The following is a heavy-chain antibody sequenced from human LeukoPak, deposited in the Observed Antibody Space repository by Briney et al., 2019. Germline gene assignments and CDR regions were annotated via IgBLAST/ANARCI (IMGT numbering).Heavy chain of an antibody. CDR2: INHSGST. CDR1: GGSFSGYY. Sequence: PSETLSLTCAVYGGSFSGYYWSWIRQPPGKGLEWIREINHSGSTNYNPSLKSRVTISVDTSKNQFSLKLSSVTAADTAVYYCARLWSTDCSGGSCPHQPNSWGQGTLVTVSS. D-gene: IGHD2-15*01. V-gene: IGHV4-34*01. CDR3: ARLWSTDCSGGSCPHQPNS. J-gene: IGHJ4*02.